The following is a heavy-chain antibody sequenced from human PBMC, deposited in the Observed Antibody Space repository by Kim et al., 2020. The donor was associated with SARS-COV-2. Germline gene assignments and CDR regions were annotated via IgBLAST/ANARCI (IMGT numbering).Heavy chain of an antibody. CDR2: ISSSISYI. J-gene: IGHJ6*02. CDR1: GFTFSSYS. CDR3: ARQPPGEVRCSGDCYSAPGIDV. D-gene: IGHD2-21*02. V-gene: IGHV3-21*01. Sequence: GGSLRLSCAASGFTFSSYSMNWVRQAPVHWLEWVSSISSSISYIYYADSVKVRFTISRYNANNSLYLQLNTLRAEDTDVYYCARQPPGEVRCSGDCYSAPGIDVWCQGNTVTVSS.